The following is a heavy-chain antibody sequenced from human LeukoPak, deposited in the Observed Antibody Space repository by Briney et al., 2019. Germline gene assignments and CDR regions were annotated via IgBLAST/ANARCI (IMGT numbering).Heavy chain of an antibody. V-gene: IGHV1-18*01. CDR1: GYTFTSYG. Sequence: EASVRVSCKPSGYTFTSYGVSWVRQAPGQGLEWMGWISAYNGNTNFAQKFQGRVTMTTDTSASTDYMELRSLRSDDTALYYCATAGRAAPMALALLHWGQGTLVTVSS. CDR2: ISAYNGNT. CDR3: ATAGRAAPMALALLH. J-gene: IGHJ1*01. D-gene: IGHD3-10*01.